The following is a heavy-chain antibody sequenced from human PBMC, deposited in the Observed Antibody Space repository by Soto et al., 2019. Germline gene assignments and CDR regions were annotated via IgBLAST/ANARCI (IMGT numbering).Heavy chain of an antibody. J-gene: IGHJ6*02. D-gene: IGHD3-10*01. CDR1: GGSISSGGYY. Sequence: PSETLSLTCTVSGGSISSGGYYWSWILQHPGKGLEWIGYIYYSGSTYYNPSLKSRVTISVDTSKNQFSLKLSSVTAADTAVYYCARQDDYYGSGSYLGYYSGMDVWGQGTTVTVS. CDR3: ARQDDYYGSGSYLGYYSGMDV. CDR2: IYYSGST. V-gene: IGHV4-31*03.